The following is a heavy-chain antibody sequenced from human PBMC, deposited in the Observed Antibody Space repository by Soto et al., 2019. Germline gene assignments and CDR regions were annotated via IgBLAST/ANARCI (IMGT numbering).Heavy chain of an antibody. Sequence: QVQLVESGGGVVQPGRSLRLSCAASRFTFSSYGMHWVRQAPGKGLEWLAVISYDGSNKYYPDSVKGRFTISRDNSKNTLYLQLNSLRAEDTAVYYCPKDMGCDGYSGIDYCGQGTLVTVSS. CDR3: PKDMGCDGYSGIDY. D-gene: IGHD5-18*01. CDR1: RFTFSSYG. J-gene: IGHJ4*02. V-gene: IGHV3-30*18. CDR2: ISYDGSNK.